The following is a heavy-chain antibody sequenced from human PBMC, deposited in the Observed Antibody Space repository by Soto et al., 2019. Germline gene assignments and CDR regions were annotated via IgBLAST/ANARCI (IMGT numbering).Heavy chain of an antibody. D-gene: IGHD4-17*01. V-gene: IGHV1-18*01. CDR2: ISAYNGNT. CDR3: ARVGDYGDYETPNMDV. J-gene: IGHJ6*02. CDR1: GYTFTSYG. Sequence: QVQLVQSGAEVKKPGASVKVSCKASGYTFTSYGISWVRQAPGQGLEWMGWISAYNGNTNYAQKLQGRVTMTPDTSTSTAYMELRSLRSYDTAVDFCARVGDYGDYETPNMDVWGQGNTVTVSS.